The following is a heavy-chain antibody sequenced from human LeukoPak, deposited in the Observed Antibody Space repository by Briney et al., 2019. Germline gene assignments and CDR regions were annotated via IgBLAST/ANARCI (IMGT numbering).Heavy chain of an antibody. Sequence: PGRSLRLPCAASGFTFSSYGMHWVRQAPGKGLEWVAVISYDGSNKYYADSVKGRFTTSRDNSKNTLYLQMNSLRSEDTAVYYCAKAHGIVGATTSGYWGQGTLVTVSS. CDR3: AKAHGIVGATTSGY. V-gene: IGHV3-30*18. CDR1: GFTFSSYG. D-gene: IGHD1-26*01. CDR2: ISYDGSNK. J-gene: IGHJ4*02.